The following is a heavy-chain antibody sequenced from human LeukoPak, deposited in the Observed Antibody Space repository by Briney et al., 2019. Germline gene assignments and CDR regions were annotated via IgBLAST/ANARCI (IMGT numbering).Heavy chain of an antibody. CDR3: AELGITMIGGV. D-gene: IGHD3-10*02. CDR1: GFPFRRYS. V-gene: IGHV3-48*04. J-gene: IGHJ6*04. Sequence: GGSLRLSRAPSGFPFRRYSMNWVRPAPGEGLEGVLYISSSGSTIYYADSVKGRFTISRDNAKNSLYLQMNSLRAEDTAVYYCAELGITMIGGVWGKGTTVTISS. CDR2: ISSSGSTI.